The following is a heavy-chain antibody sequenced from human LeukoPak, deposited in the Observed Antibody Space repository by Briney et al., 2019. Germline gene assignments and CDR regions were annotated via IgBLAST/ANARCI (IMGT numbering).Heavy chain of an antibody. CDR3: ARVYQSAEYYFDY. Sequence: PSETLSLTCTVSGGSISSYYWSWIRQPAGKGLEWIGRIHISGSTNYNPSLKSRVTISLDTSKNQFSLKLTSVTAADTAVYYCARVYQSAEYYFDYWGQGNLVSVSS. CDR1: GGSISSYY. CDR2: IHISGST. D-gene: IGHD2-2*01. V-gene: IGHV4-4*07. J-gene: IGHJ4*02.